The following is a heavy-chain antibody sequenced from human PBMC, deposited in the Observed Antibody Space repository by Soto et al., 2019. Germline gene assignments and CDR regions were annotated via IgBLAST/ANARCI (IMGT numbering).Heavy chain of an antibody. D-gene: IGHD2-15*01. Sequence: GGSLRLSCAASGFTFSSYAMSWVRQAPGKGLEWVSAISGSGGSTYYADSVKGRFTISRDNPKNTLYLQMNSLRAEDTAVYYCCRSYYYYGMDVWGQGTLVTVSS. J-gene: IGHJ6*02. CDR2: ISGSGGST. V-gene: IGHV3-23*01. CDR3: CRSYYYYGMDV. CDR1: GFTFSSYA.